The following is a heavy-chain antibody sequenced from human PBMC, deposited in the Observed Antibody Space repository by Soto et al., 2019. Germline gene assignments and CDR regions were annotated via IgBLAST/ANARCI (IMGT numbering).Heavy chain of an antibody. CDR1: GFTFSDST. V-gene: IGHV3-73*01. Sequence: EVQLVESGGGLVQPGGSLKLSCAASGFTFSDSTLHWIRQASGKGLEWLGRIRSKTDNYATAYAASVNGRFTISRDDSKTTAYLEMNRLKTEDTAVYYCPRHFVGDVRIDDWGQGTLVTVSS. J-gene: IGHJ4*02. CDR3: PRHFVGDVRIDD. D-gene: IGHD4-17*01. CDR2: IRSKTDNYAT.